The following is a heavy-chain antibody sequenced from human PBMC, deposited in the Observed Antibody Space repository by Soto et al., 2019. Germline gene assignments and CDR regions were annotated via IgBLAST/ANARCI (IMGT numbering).Heavy chain of an antibody. J-gene: IGHJ6*02. V-gene: IGHV3-30*18. CDR1: RFTFSSYG. D-gene: IGHD2-21*02. CDR2: VSYDGSNK. Sequence: GGSLRLSCAASRFTFSSYGMHWVRQAPGKGLEWVAVVSYDGSNKYYADSVKGRFTISRDNSKNKLYLQMNSLRAEDMAVYYCANSHPSVTPYYYYYYGMDVWGQGTTVTVSS. CDR3: ANSHPSVTPYYYYYYGMDV.